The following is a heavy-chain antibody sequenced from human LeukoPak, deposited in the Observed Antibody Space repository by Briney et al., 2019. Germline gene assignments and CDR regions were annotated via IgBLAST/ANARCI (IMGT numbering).Heavy chain of an antibody. CDR1: GFTFDDYA. CDR3: SKADPAAFGFDF. D-gene: IGHD2-15*01. Sequence: PGGSLRLSCAASGFTFDDYAMHWVRQAPGKGLEWVSGISWNSGSIGYADSVKGRFTISRDNSKNSLYLQMNSLRTEDSALYYCSKADPAAFGFDFWGQGTLVTVSS. J-gene: IGHJ4*02. V-gene: IGHV3-9*01. CDR2: ISWNSGSI.